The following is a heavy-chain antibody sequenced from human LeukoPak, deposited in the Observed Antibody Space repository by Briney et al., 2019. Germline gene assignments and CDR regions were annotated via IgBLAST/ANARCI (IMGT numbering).Heavy chain of an antibody. CDR2: IYHSGST. CDR1: DYSISSGYY. CDR3: ARSYYDFWSGYLYHYYYYMDV. D-gene: IGHD3-3*01. J-gene: IGHJ6*03. Sequence: PSETLSLTCAVSDYSISSGYYWGWIRQPPGKGLEWIGSIYHSGSTYYNPSLKSRVTISVDTSKNQFSLKLSSVTAADTAVYYCARSYYDFWSGYLYHYYYYMDVWGKGTTVTVSS. V-gene: IGHV4-38-2*01.